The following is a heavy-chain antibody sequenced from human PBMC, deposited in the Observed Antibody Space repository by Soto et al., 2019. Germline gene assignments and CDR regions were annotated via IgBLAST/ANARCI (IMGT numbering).Heavy chain of an antibody. CDR3: ARDRLGDFGVVILGPEPETDDAFDI. J-gene: IGHJ3*02. D-gene: IGHD3-3*01. V-gene: IGHV3-66*01. Sequence: GGSLRLSCAASGFTVSSNYMSWVRQAPGKGLEWVSVIYSGGSTYYADSVKGRFTISRDNSKNTLYLQMNSLRAEDTAVYYCARDRLGDFGVVILGPEPETDDAFDIWGQGTMVNVS. CDR2: IYSGGST. CDR1: GFTVSSNY.